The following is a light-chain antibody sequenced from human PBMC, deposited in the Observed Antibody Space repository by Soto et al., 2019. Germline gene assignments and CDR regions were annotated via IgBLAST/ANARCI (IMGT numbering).Light chain of an antibody. CDR1: QSISSW. Sequence: DIQMTQSPSTLSASVGDRVTITCRASQSISSWLDWYQQKPGKAPKLLIYDASSLESGVPSRFSGSGSGTEFTLPISSLQPDDFATYSCQQYNSYSPTTFGGGTKVEIK. V-gene: IGKV1-5*01. CDR3: QQYNSYSPTT. J-gene: IGKJ4*01. CDR2: DAS.